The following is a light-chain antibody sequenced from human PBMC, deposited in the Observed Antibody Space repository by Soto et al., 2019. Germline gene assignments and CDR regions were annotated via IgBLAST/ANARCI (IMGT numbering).Light chain of an antibody. V-gene: IGKV4-1*01. Sequence: DIVMTQSPDSLAVSLGERATINCKSSQSVLYSSNNKNYLAWYQQKPGQPPKLLIYWASTRDSGVPDRFSGRGAVQHFAPAIGVLQAEDVAVYSCPHSDSTLLTFGGGTMLEIQ. CDR3: PHSDSTLLT. CDR2: WAS. CDR1: QSVLYSSNNKNY. J-gene: IGKJ4*01.